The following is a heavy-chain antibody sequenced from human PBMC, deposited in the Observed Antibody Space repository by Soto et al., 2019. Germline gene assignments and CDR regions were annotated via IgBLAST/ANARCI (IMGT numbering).Heavy chain of an antibody. CDR1: GFSLSTSGMC. D-gene: IGHD6-19*01. J-gene: IGHJ4*02. Sequence: ESGPTLVNPTQTLTLTCTFSGFSLSTSGMCVSWIRQPPGKALEWLALIDWDDDKYYSTSLKTRLTISKDTSKNQVVLTMTNMDPVDTATYYCARSSRAVAGPYYFDYWGQGTLVTVSS. V-gene: IGHV2-70*01. CDR3: ARSSRAVAGPYYFDY. CDR2: IDWDDDK.